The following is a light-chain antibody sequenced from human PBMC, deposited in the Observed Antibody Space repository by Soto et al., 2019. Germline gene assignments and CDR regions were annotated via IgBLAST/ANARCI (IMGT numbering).Light chain of an antibody. CDR1: QSISSY. CDR2: AAS. V-gene: IGKV1-39*01. Sequence: DIEMTQSTSSLSASVGDRVTITCRASQSISSYLNWYQQKPGKAPKLLISAASSLQSGVPSRLSGSGSGTDFALTISSRQPEDFATYYCQQSYSTPDTFGGGNKVAIK. CDR3: QQSYSTPDT. J-gene: IGKJ4*01.